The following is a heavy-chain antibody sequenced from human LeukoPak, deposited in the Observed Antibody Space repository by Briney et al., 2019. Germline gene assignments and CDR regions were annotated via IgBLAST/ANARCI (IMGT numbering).Heavy chain of an antibody. J-gene: IGHJ2*01. CDR2: ISDSDDST. Sequence: GGSLRLSCAASGLITKHGMSWVRQAPGKGLEWVSAISDSDDSTYYADSVKGRFTISRDNSKNTLYLQMNSLRAEDTAVYYCAKDGYYDSSAYYYVRYFDLWGRGTLVTVSS. D-gene: IGHD3-22*01. CDR1: GLITKHG. V-gene: IGHV3-23*01. CDR3: AKDGYYDSSAYYYVRYFDL.